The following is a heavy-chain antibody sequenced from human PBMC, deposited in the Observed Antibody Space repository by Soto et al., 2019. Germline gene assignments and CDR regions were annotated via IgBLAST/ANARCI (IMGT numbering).Heavy chain of an antibody. V-gene: IGHV4-34*01. CDR2: INHSGST. CDR1: GGSFSGYY. CDR3: ASQRPVAPPSLHSFSY. D-gene: IGHD6-25*01. Sequence: SETLSLTCAVYGGSFSGYYWSWIRQPPGKGLEWIGEINHSGSTNYNPSLKSRVTISVDTSKNQFSLKLSSVTAADTAVYYCASQRPVAPPSLHSFSYWVQEPW. J-gene: IGHJ4*02.